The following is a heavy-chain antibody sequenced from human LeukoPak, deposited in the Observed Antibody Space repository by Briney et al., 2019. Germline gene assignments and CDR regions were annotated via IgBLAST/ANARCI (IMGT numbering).Heavy chain of an antibody. Sequence: GGSLRLSCAASGFTFSSYGMHWVRQAPGKGLEWVGRIKSKTDGGTTDYAAPVKGRFTISRDDSKNTLYLQMNSLKTEDTAVYYCTKEGDYGDYVDYWGQGTLVTVSS. D-gene: IGHD4-17*01. J-gene: IGHJ4*02. V-gene: IGHV3-15*01. CDR2: IKSKTDGGTT. CDR3: TKEGDYGDYVDY. CDR1: GFTFSSYG.